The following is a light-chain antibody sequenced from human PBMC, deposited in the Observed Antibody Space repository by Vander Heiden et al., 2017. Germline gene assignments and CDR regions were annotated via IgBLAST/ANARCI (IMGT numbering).Light chain of an antibody. CDR1: QDTSNY. J-gene: IGKJ4*01. Sequence: ITQSPSSPSASVGDRVTITCRASQDTSNYLAWYQQKPGKAPKHLIYAASTLQSGVPSRFSGSGSGTYFTLTISSLQPEDVATYYCQKDNRAPLTFGGGTKVEIK. CDR2: AAS. V-gene: IGKV1-27*01. CDR3: QKDNRAPLT.